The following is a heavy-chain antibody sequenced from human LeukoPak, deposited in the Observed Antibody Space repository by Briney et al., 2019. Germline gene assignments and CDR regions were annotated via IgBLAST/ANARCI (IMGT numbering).Heavy chain of an antibody. CDR2: IIPILGIA. J-gene: IGHJ4*02. D-gene: IGHD3-10*01. CDR3: ARAGPGGYFGY. V-gene: IGHV1-69*04. CDR1: GGTFSSYA. Sequence: SVKVSCKASGGTFSSYAISWVRQAPGQGLEWMGRIIPILGIANYAQKFQGRVTITADKSTSTAYMELSSLRSEDTAMYYCARAGPGGYFGYWGQGTLVTVSS.